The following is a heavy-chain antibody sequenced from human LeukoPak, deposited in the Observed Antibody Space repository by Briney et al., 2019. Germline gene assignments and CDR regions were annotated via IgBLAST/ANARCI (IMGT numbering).Heavy chain of an antibody. CDR3: ASKEDFWSGYAQRGAFDI. V-gene: IGHV4-34*01. Sequence: SETLSLTCAVYGGSFSGYYWSWIRQPPGKGLEWIGEINHSGSTNYNSSLKSRVTISVDTSKNQFSLKLSSVTAADTAVYYCASKEDFWSGYAQRGAFDIWGQGTMVTVSS. CDR2: INHSGST. J-gene: IGHJ3*02. CDR1: GGSFSGYY. D-gene: IGHD3-3*01.